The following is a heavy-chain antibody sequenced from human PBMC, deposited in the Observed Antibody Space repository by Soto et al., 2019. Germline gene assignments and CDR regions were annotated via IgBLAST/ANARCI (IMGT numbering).Heavy chain of an antibody. Sequence: SETLSLTCTVSGGSISSYYWSWIRQPPGKGLEWIGYIYYSGSTNYNPSLKSRVTISVDTSKNQFSLKLSSVTAADTAVYYCARYPLGSGSYYPPFDYWGQGTLVTVSS. D-gene: IGHD3-10*01. V-gene: IGHV4-59*12. CDR1: GGSISSYY. J-gene: IGHJ4*02. CDR2: IYYSGST. CDR3: ARYPLGSGSYYPPFDY.